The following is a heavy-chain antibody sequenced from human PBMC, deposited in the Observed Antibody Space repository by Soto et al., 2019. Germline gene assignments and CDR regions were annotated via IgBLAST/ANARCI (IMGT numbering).Heavy chain of an antibody. Sequence: QVQLVESGGGVVQPGRSLRLSCAASGFTFSSYGMHWVRQAPGKGLGWVAVIWYDGSNKYYADSVKGRFTISRDNSKNTLYLQMNSLRAEDTAVYYCARGPVVPASNWFDPWGQGTLVTVSS. CDR1: GFTFSSYG. D-gene: IGHD2-2*01. V-gene: IGHV3-33*01. CDR2: IWYDGSNK. CDR3: ARGPVVPASNWFDP. J-gene: IGHJ5*02.